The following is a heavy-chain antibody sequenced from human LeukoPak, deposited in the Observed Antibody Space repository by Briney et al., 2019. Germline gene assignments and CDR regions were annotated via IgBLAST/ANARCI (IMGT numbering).Heavy chain of an antibody. CDR2: INHSGST. D-gene: IGHD1-26*01. Sequence: SETLSLTCAVYGGSFSGYYWSWIRQPPGKGLEWIGEINHSGSTNYNPSLKSRVTISVDTSKNQFSLKLSSVTAADTAVYYCARDPGWEGYWGQGTLVTVSS. CDR3: ARDPGWEGY. CDR1: GGSFSGYY. J-gene: IGHJ4*02. V-gene: IGHV4-34*01.